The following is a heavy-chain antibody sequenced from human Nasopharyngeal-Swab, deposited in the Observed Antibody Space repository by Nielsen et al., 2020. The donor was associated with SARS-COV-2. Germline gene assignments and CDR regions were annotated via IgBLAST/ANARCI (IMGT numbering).Heavy chain of an antibody. J-gene: IGHJ6*02. Sequence: WVRQAPGQGLEWMGGIIPIFGTANYAQKFQGRVTITADESTSTAYMELSSLRSEDTAVYYCAREGVVAVAGSDYYGMDVWGQGTTVTVFS. CDR3: AREGVVAVAGSDYYGMDV. V-gene: IGHV1-69*01. CDR2: IIPIFGTA. D-gene: IGHD2-15*01.